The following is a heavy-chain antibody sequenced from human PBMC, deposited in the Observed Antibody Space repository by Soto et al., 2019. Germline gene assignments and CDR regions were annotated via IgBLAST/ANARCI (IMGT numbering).Heavy chain of an antibody. D-gene: IGHD2-21*02. Sequence: QVQLVQSGAEVKKPGASVKDSCKASGYTFTSYAMHWVRQAPGQRLEWMGWINAGNGNTKYSQKFQGRVTITRDTSASTVYMELSSLRSEDTAVYYCVRSIVVVTAADYWGQGTLVTFSS. V-gene: IGHV1-3*01. CDR1: GYTFTSYA. CDR3: VRSIVVVTAADY. J-gene: IGHJ4*02. CDR2: INAGNGNT.